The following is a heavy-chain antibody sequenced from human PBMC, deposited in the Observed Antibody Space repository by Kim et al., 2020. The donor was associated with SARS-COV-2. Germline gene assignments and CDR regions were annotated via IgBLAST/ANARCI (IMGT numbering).Heavy chain of an antibody. V-gene: IGHV4-34*01. Sequence: HSGQTNYSPSLTGRVTISVDTSTNQFSLRMTSVTAADTAVYYCTRGYGMGVWGQGTTVIVSS. CDR2: HSGQT. J-gene: IGHJ6*02. CDR3: TRGYGMGV.